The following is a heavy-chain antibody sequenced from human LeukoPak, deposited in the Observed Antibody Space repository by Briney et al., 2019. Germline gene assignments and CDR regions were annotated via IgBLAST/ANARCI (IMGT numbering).Heavy chain of an antibody. J-gene: IGHJ4*02. V-gene: IGHV3-48*02. D-gene: IGHD6-19*01. CDR1: GFTFSTYS. Sequence: GGALRLSCAASGFTFSTYSMNWVRQAPGKGLEWVSYISPTSRDMYYADSVEGRFTISRDNAKNSLYLQLNSLRDEDTAVYFCTRAAYSSGPDYWGQGTLVTVSS. CDR3: TRAAYSSGPDY. CDR2: ISPTSRDM.